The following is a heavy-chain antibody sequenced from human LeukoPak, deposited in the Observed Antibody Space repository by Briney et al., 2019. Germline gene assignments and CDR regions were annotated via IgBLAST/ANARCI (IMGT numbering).Heavy chain of an antibody. CDR3: ARTATAGRQYYFDY. J-gene: IGHJ4*02. Sequence: PSQTLSLTCTVSGGSISSGSYYWSWIRQPAGKGLEWIGRIYTSGSTNYNPSLKSRVTISVDTSKHLFSLKLSSLTAADTAVYYCARTATAGRQYYFDYWGQGTLVTVSS. CDR1: GGSISSGSYY. CDR2: IYTSGST. V-gene: IGHV4-61*02. D-gene: IGHD2-15*01.